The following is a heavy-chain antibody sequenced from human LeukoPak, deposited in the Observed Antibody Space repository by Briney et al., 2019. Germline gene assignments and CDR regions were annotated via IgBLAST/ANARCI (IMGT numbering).Heavy chain of an antibody. D-gene: IGHD2-21*02. V-gene: IGHV3-23*01. CDR2: MSDIGPNT. CDR3: ARRLSLRFDAFAV. Sequence: GGSLRLSCAASGFTFSSYAMSWVRQAPGKGLEWVSSMSDIGPNTYYADSVKGRFTISRDTSKNTLFLQMNSLRAEDTALYYCARRLSLRFDAFAVWGPGTVVTVSS. J-gene: IGHJ3*01. CDR1: GFTFSSYA.